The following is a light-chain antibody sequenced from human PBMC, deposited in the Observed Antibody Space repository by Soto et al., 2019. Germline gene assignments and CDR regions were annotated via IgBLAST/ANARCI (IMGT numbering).Light chain of an antibody. CDR2: ANN. Sequence: QSVLTQPPSVSGTPGQRVSISCSGSRSNIGINAVDWYHQLPGTAPKVLIYANNQRPSGVPDRFSGSKSGTSASLAINGFQSDDEAHYYCAAWDDSLNGLVFGGGTQLTVL. CDR1: RSNIGINA. CDR3: AAWDDSLNGLV. V-gene: IGLV1-44*01. J-gene: IGLJ2*01.